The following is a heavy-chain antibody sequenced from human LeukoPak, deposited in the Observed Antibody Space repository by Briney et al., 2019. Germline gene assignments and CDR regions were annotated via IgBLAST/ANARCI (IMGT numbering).Heavy chain of an antibody. CDR2: IYPGDSDT. J-gene: IGHJ4*02. Sequence: GESLKISCKGSGYNFTNYWIGWVRQMPGNGLEWMGIIYPGDSDTTYSPSFQGQVTISADKSISTAYLQWSSLKASDTAMYYCARRRDGYNYVGTDYWGQGTLVTVSS. CDR1: GYNFTNYW. V-gene: IGHV5-51*01. D-gene: IGHD5-24*01. CDR3: ARRRDGYNYVGTDY.